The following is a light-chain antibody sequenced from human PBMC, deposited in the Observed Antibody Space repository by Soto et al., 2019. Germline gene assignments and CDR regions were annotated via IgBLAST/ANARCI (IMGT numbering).Light chain of an antibody. Sequence: DIVMTQSPDSLTLSLGERATINCKSSQSVFSRFRNKNYLGWFQQKPGQTPRLLIYWASTRESGVSGRFSGSGSGTDFTLTIDSLQAEDVAVYYCQQYYTTPTWTFGQGTKV. CDR1: QSVFSRFRNKNY. V-gene: IGKV4-1*01. CDR3: QQYYTTPTWT. CDR2: WAS. J-gene: IGKJ1*01.